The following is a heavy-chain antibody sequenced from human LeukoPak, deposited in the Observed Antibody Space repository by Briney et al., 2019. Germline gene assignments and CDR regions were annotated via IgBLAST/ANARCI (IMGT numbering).Heavy chain of an antibody. D-gene: IGHD2-21*02. V-gene: IGHV1-8*03. J-gene: IGHJ4*02. CDR3: ARPTSFTASGYDY. Sequence: ASVKVSCKASGYTFTNYHFNWVRQATGQGLEWMGWMNPNNGDSGYAQKFQGRVTITRDTSISTSYMELRSLRSDDTAVYFCARPTSFTASGYDYWGQGTLVTVSS. CDR1: GYTFTNYH. CDR2: MNPNNGDS.